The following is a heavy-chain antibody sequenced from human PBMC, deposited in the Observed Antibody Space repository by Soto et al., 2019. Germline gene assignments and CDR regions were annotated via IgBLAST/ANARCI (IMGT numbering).Heavy chain of an antibody. J-gene: IGHJ6*02. V-gene: IGHV3-53*02. CDR3: ARDNRGGRYYYYGMDV. CDR1: GFTVSSNY. CDR2: IYSGGST. D-gene: IGHD6-25*01. Sequence: EVQLVETGGGLIQPGGSLRLSCAASGFTVSSNYMSWVRQAPGKGLEWVSVIYSGGSTYYADSVKGRFTISRDNSKNTLYLQMNSLRAEDTAVYYCARDNRGGRYYYYGMDVWGQGTTVTVSS.